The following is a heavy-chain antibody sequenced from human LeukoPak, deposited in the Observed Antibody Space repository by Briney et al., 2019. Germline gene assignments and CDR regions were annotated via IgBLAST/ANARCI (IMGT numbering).Heavy chain of an antibody. Sequence: PGGSLRLSCAASGFTFTSYAMSWVRQAPGKGLEWVSGISGSADYKYYADSVRGRFTIPRDNFKNTLYLQMNSLRAEDTAVYYCAKDYYRRSNDYWGRGTLVSVSS. V-gene: IGHV3-23*01. CDR2: ISGSADYK. J-gene: IGHJ4*02. CDR3: AKDYYRRSNDY. D-gene: IGHD1-26*01. CDR1: GFTFTSYA.